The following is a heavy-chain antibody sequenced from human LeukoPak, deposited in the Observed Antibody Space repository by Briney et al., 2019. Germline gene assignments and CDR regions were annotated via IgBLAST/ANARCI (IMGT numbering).Heavy chain of an antibody. CDR3: AKDISGSGSYYGAFDI. CDR2: ISGSGGST. Sequence: GGSLRLSCAASGFTFSSYAMSWVRQAPGKGLEWVSAISGSGGSTYYADSVKGRFTISRDNSKNTLYLRMNSLRAEDTAVYYCAKDISGSGSYYGAFDIWGQGTMVTVSS. D-gene: IGHD3-10*01. V-gene: IGHV3-23*01. J-gene: IGHJ3*02. CDR1: GFTFSSYA.